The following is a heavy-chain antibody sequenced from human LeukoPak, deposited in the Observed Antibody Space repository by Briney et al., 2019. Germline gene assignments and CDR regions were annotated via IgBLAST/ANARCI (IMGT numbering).Heavy chain of an antibody. V-gene: IGHV4-34*01. CDR3: ARDRYDFWSGYRSWFDP. Sequence: SETLSLTCAVYGVSFSGYYWSWIRQPPGKGLEWIGEINHSGSTNYNPSLKSRVTISVDTSKNQFSLKLSSVTAADTAVYYCARDRYDFWSGYRSWFDPWGQGTLVTVSS. D-gene: IGHD3-3*01. J-gene: IGHJ5*02. CDR1: GVSFSGYY. CDR2: INHSGST.